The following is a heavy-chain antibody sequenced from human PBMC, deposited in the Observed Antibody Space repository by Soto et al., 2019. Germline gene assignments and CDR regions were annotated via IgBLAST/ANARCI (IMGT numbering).Heavy chain of an antibody. D-gene: IGHD6-25*01. Sequence: EVQLLESGGGLVQPGGSLRVSCAASGFTFSLYAMSWVRQAPGKGLEWVSSISGGGDSIYHADSVKGRFTTSRDNSKNTLSLQMNSLRVEDTAVYYCAKRSPRQRWDWGQGTLVTVSS. V-gene: IGHV3-23*01. CDR1: GFTFSLYA. CDR2: ISGGGDSI. J-gene: IGHJ4*02. CDR3: AKRSPRQRWD.